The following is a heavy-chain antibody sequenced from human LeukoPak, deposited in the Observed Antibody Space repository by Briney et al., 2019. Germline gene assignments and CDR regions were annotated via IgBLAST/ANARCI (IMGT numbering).Heavy chain of an antibody. D-gene: IGHD3-10*01. J-gene: IGHJ6*02. Sequence: GGSLRLFCAASGFTFSNYGMHWVRQAPGKGLEWVAFISYDGSHKYYADSVKGRFTISRDNSKNTLYLQMNSLRAEDTAGYYCAKGLGSGSYIHYGMDVWGQGAGVTVSS. CDR3: AKGLGSGSYIHYGMDV. CDR2: ISYDGSHK. V-gene: IGHV3-30*18. CDR1: GFTFSNYG.